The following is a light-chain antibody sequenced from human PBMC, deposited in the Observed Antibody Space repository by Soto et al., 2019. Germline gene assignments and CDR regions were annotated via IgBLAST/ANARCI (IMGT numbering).Light chain of an antibody. CDR1: SSNIGAGYD. CDR3: QSYDSSLSASYV. V-gene: IGLV1-40*01. CDR2: GNS. J-gene: IGLJ1*01. Sequence: QSVLTQPPSVSGAPGQRVTISCTGSSSNIGAGYDVHWYQQLPGTAPKLLIDGNSNRPSGVPDRFSGSKSGTSASLAITGLQAEDEADYYCQSYDSSLSASYVFVTGTKVTVL.